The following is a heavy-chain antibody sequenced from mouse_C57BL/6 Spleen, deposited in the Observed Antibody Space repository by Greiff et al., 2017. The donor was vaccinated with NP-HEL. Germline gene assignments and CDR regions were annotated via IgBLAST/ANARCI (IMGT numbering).Heavy chain of an antibody. J-gene: IGHJ3*01. CDR1: GYSFTGYY. CDR3: ARSGFTPFAY. V-gene: IGHV1-42*01. D-gene: IGHD3-1*01. Sequence: VQLQQSGPELVKPGASVKISCKASGYSFTGYYMNWVKQSPEKSLEWIGEINPSTGGTTYNQKFKAKATLTVDKSSSTAYMQLKSLTSEDSAVYYCARSGFTPFAYWGQGTLVTVSA. CDR2: INPSTGGT.